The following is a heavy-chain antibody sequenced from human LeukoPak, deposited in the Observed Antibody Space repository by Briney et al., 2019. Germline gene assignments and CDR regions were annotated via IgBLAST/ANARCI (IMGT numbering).Heavy chain of an antibody. D-gene: IGHD2-2*01. J-gene: IGHJ5*02. Sequence: ASVKVSCKASGYTFTSYAMNWVRQAPGQGLEWMGWISAYNGNTNYAQKLQGRVTMTTDTSTSTAYMELRSLRSDDTAVYYCARSFVPATGNWFDPWGQGTLVTVSS. CDR2: ISAYNGNT. CDR3: ARSFVPATGNWFDP. CDR1: GYTFTSYA. V-gene: IGHV1-18*01.